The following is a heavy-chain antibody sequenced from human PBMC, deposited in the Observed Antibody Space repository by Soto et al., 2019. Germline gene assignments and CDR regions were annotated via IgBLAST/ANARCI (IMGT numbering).Heavy chain of an antibody. CDR1: GFTFSSYG. D-gene: IGHD2-21*01. V-gene: IGHV3-30*18. Sequence: PGGSLRLSCAASGFTFSSYGMHWVRQAPGKWLEWVAVISYDGSNKYYADSVKGRFTISRDNSKNTLYLQMNSLRAEDTAVYYCAKDYSRRDPYYGMDVWGQGTTVTVSS. J-gene: IGHJ6*02. CDR2: ISYDGSNK. CDR3: AKDYSRRDPYYGMDV.